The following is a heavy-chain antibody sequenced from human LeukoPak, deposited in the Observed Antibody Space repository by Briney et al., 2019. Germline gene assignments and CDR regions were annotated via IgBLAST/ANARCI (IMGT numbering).Heavy chain of an antibody. CDR1: GFSFSSYW. V-gene: IGHV3-7*01. CDR3: ARDVGCSFGPKYDAFDL. D-gene: IGHD5-18*01. J-gene: IGHJ3*01. CDR2: LGQDGSYQ. Sequence: GGSLRLSCAASGFSFSSYWMSWVRQVPGKGLEWVANLGQDGSYQNSLDSVKGRFTISRDNAKNSLYPQMNNLRAEDTAVYFCARDVGCSFGPKYDAFDLWGQGTLVTVSS.